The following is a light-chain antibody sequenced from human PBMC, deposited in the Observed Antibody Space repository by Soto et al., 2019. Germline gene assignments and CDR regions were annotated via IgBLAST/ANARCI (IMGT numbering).Light chain of an antibody. Sequence: QSVLTQPHSVSGSPGQSVTISCTGTSDEAGDNDYVSWYQHHPGKAPKLIIYDVSKRPSGVPDRFSGSRSGNTASLTISGLQAEDEADYYCCSYAVSRNVFGTGTKVTVL. J-gene: IGLJ1*01. CDR3: CSYAVSRNV. V-gene: IGLV2-11*01. CDR1: SDEAGDNDY. CDR2: DVS.